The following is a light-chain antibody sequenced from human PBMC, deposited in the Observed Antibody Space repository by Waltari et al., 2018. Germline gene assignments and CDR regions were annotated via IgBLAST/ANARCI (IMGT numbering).Light chain of an antibody. CDR2: LAS. CDR3: QHYDNLLLT. Sequence: DIQMTQSPSSLSASVGDRVTISCQASQDIANYLNWYQQKPGKAPKLLFYLASNLETGVPSRFSGSGSGAYFTFTISSLQPEDIATYYCQHYDNLLLTFGGGTKVEIK. J-gene: IGKJ4*01. V-gene: IGKV1-33*01. CDR1: QDIANY.